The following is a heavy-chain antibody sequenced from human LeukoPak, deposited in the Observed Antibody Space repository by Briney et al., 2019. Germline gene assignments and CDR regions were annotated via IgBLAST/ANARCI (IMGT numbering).Heavy chain of an antibody. CDR1: GFTFSSYA. D-gene: IGHD3-22*01. CDR3: AKDWSSGVSGYLISFHF. CDR2: ISGSGGST. Sequence: GGSLRLSCAASGFTFSSYAMSWVRQAPGKGLEWVSAISGSGGSTYYADSVKGRFTISRDNSKNTLYLQMNSLRAEDTAVYYCAKDWSSGVSGYLISFHFWGQGTLVTVSS. J-gene: IGHJ4*02. V-gene: IGHV3-23*01.